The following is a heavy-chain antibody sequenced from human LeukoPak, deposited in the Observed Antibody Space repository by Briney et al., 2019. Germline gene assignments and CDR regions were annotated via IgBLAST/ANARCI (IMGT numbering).Heavy chain of an antibody. J-gene: IGHJ4*02. D-gene: IGHD6-6*01. CDR3: ARIAARPLTAFDY. CDR2: IYHSGST. V-gene: IGHV4-38-2*02. Sequence: SETLSLTCTVSGYSISSGYYWGWIRQPPGKGLEWIGSIYHSGSTYYNPSLKSRVTISVDTSKNQFSLKLSSVTAADTAVYYCARIAARPLTAFDYWGQGTLVTVSS. CDR1: GYSISSGYY.